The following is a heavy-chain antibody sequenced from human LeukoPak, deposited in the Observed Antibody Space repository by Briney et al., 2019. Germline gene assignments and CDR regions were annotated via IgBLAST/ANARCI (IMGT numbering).Heavy chain of an antibody. V-gene: IGHV1-24*01. J-gene: IGHJ5*02. CDR3: ATRSGSYFNWFDP. CDR2: FDPEDGET. CDR1: GYTLTELS. D-gene: IGHD1-26*01. Sequence: ASVKVSCKVSGYTLTELSMHWVRQAPGKGLGWMGGFDPEDGETIYAQKFQGGVTMTEDTSTDTAYMELSSLRSEDAAVYYCATRSGSYFNWFDPWGQGTLVTVSS.